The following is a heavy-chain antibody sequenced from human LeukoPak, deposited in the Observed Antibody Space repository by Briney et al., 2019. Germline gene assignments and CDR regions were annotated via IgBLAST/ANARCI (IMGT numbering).Heavy chain of an antibody. Sequence: GGSLRISCAASGFTFSDYYTSWIRQAPGKGLEWVSYISSSGSTIYYADSVKGRFTISRDNAKNSLYLQMNSLRAEDTAVYYCARAVGATNFDYWGQGTLVTVSS. CDR2: ISSSGSTI. D-gene: IGHD1-26*01. CDR3: ARAVGATNFDY. J-gene: IGHJ4*02. CDR1: GFTFSDYY. V-gene: IGHV3-11*01.